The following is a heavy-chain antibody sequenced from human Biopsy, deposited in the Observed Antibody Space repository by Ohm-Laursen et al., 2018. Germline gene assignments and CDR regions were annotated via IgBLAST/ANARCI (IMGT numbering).Heavy chain of an antibody. CDR1: RYTLTELS. CDR3: ATGPYYDTRFYYNVRPFDF. V-gene: IGHV1-24*01. J-gene: IGHJ4*02. D-gene: IGHD3-10*01. CDR2: FDREERKT. Sequence: GSSVKVSCNVSRYTLTELSIHWVRQTGGKGLEWMGGFDREERKTVYAEKFQGRVTMTEDTSTDTVYMEVTSLRSDDTAVYYCATGPYYDTRFYYNVRPFDFWGQGTLVTVSS.